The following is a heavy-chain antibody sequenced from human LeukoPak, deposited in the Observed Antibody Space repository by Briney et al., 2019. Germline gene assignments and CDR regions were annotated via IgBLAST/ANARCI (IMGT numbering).Heavy chain of an antibody. V-gene: IGHV3-66*01. CDR3: AREKGPDSYGYNNAFDI. Sequence: PGGALTVSCAASGFTVSGNYMSWVRQAPGTGLEWVSVMLSGGGTSYADPVKGRFTISRDNSKNTLYIQMNSLRVEDTGVYYCAREKGPDSYGYNNAFDIWGQGTLVTVSS. CDR2: MLSGGGT. CDR1: GFTVSGNY. J-gene: IGHJ3*02. D-gene: IGHD5-18*01.